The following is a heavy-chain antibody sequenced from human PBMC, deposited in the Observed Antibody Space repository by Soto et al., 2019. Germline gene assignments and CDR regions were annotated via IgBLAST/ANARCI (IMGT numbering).Heavy chain of an antibody. CDR1: GYTFTSYG. J-gene: IGHJ5*02. CDR3: ARSPQWLVPGNWFDP. D-gene: IGHD6-19*01. CDR2: ISAYNGNT. V-gene: IGHV1-18*01. Sequence: ASVKVSCKASGYTFTSYGISWVRQAPGQGLEWMGWISAYNGNTNYAQKLQGRVTMTTDTSTSTAYMELRSLRSDDTAVYYCARSPQWLVPGNWFDPWGQGTLVTVSS.